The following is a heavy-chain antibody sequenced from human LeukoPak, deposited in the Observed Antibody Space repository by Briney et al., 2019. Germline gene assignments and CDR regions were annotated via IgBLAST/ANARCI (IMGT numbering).Heavy chain of an antibody. V-gene: IGHV3-23*01. J-gene: IGHJ5*02. CDR3: AKEWQSSSWHDLFDP. CDR2: ISGSGGST. Sequence: PGGSLRLSCAASGFTFSDYYMSWVRQAPGKGLEWVSAISGSGGSTYYADSVKGRFTISRDNSKNTLYLQMNSLRAEDTAVYYCAKEWQSSSWHDLFDPWGQGTLVTVSS. CDR1: GFTFSDYY. D-gene: IGHD6-13*01.